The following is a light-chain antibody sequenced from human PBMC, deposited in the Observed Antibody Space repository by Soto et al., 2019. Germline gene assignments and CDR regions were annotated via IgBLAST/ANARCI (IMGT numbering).Light chain of an antibody. CDR3: QQYGSSPFT. V-gene: IGKV3-20*01. J-gene: IGKJ3*01. Sequence: EIVLAQSPGTLSLSPGERATLSCRASQSVSSSYLAWYQHKPGQAPRLLISGASSRATGIPDRFSGSGSGTDFTLTISGLEPEDFAGYYCQQYGSSPFTFGRGTNVDIK. CDR1: QSVSSSY. CDR2: GAS.